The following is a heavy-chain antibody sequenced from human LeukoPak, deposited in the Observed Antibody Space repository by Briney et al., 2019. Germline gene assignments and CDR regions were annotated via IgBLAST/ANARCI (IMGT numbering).Heavy chain of an antibody. CDR2: IYTSGST. Sequence: SETLSLTCTVSGGSISSGSYYWSWIRQPAGKGLEWIGRIYTSGSTNYNPSLKSRVTISVDTSKNQFSLKLSSVTAADTAVYYCARLGGSTVAGPLYYFDYWGQGTLVTVSS. D-gene: IGHD6-19*01. CDR1: GGSISSGSYY. V-gene: IGHV4-61*02. CDR3: ARLGGSTVAGPLYYFDY. J-gene: IGHJ4*02.